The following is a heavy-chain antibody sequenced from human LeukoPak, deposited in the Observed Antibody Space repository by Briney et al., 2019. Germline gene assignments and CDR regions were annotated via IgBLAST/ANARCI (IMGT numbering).Heavy chain of an antibody. Sequence: ASVKVSCKASGYTFTGYYMHWVRQAPGQGLEWMGRINPNSGGTNYAQKFQGRVTMTRDTSISTAYMELSRLRSDDTAVYYCARGGSSPGHYYYYMDVWGEGTTVTVSS. D-gene: IGHD6-6*01. CDR3: ARGGSSPGHYYYYMDV. V-gene: IGHV1-2*06. CDR1: GYTFTGYY. CDR2: INPNSGGT. J-gene: IGHJ6*03.